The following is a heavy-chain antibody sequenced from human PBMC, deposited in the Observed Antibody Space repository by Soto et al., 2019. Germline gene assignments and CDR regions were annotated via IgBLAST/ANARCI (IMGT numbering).Heavy chain of an antibody. J-gene: IGHJ6*03. CDR1: GYGFTSYG. CDR2: ISAYNGNT. D-gene: IGHD1-26*01. CDR3: ERSGGNRNYYFMDV. V-gene: IGHV1-18*01. Sequence: GASVKASCKASGYGFTSYGISSARQSPGQGLEWMGWISAYNGNTNYAQKLQGRVTMTTDTSTSTAYMELRSLRSDDTAVYYCERSGGNRNYYFMDVRGKGTTVTVSS.